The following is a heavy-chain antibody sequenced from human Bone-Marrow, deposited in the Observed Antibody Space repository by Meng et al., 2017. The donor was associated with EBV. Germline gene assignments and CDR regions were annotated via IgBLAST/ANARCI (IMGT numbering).Heavy chain of an antibody. J-gene: IGHJ4*02. CDR3: AKDRVAVAVYFDY. Sequence: VQVVESGGGFVKPGGSLSLSCSASGFTFSNAWMSWVRQAPGKGLEWVSAISGSGGSTYYADSVKGRFTISRDNSKNTLYLQMNSLRAEDTAVYYCAKDRVAVAVYFDYWGQGTLVTVSS. CDR1: GFTFSNAW. D-gene: IGHD6-19*01. CDR2: ISGSGGST. V-gene: IGHV3-23*04.